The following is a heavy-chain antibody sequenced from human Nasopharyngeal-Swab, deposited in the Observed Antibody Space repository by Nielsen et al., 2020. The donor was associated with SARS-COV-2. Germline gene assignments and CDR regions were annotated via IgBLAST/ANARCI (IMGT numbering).Heavy chain of an antibody. CDR2: IYPDDSDT. CDR3: ARPSRPSSGWYVPVGY. CDR1: GYSFTSYW. V-gene: IGHV5-51*01. Sequence: GESLKISCKGSGYSFTSYWIGWVRQVPGKGLEWVGVIYPDDSDTRYSPSFQGQVTISADKSINTAYLQWSSLKASDTAMYYCARPSRPSSGWYVPVGYWGQGTLVTVSS. D-gene: IGHD6-19*01. J-gene: IGHJ4*02.